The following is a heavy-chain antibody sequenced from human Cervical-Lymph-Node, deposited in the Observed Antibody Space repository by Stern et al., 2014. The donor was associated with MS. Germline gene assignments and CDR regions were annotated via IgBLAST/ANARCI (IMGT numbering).Heavy chain of an antibody. CDR1: GFSLSAGTMG. CDR2: LFSNDET. J-gene: IGHJ4*02. V-gene: IGHV2-26*01. CDR3: ARIRTRSTWPRYLDY. Sequence: QVTLKESGPMLVKPTETLTLTCTVSGFSLSAGTMGVSWVRQPPGKALDWLANLFSNDETAYNTYLKSRVRITKDNSKNQLGLALTNVDPVDAGTYYCARIRTRSTWPRYLDYWGQGTLVTVSS. D-gene: IGHD3-3*01.